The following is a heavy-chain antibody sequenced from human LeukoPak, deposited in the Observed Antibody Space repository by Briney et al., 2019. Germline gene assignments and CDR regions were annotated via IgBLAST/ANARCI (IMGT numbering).Heavy chain of an antibody. CDR2: IYSGGST. CDR3: ARVVGATRAYTFDI. Sequence: GGSLRLSCAASGLTVSTNYMSWVRQAPGKGLEWVSVIYSGGSTYYADSVKGRFTISRDNSKNTLYLQMNSLRAEDTAVYYCARVVGATRAYTFDIWGQGTMVTVSS. D-gene: IGHD1-26*01. J-gene: IGHJ3*02. CDR1: GLTVSTNY. V-gene: IGHV3-66*01.